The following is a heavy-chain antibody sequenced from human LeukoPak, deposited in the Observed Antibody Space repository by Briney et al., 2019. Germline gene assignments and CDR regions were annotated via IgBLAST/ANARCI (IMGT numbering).Heavy chain of an antibody. V-gene: IGHV4-31*03. D-gene: IGHD4-17*01. J-gene: IGHJ6*02. CDR1: GGSISSGGYY. CDR3: AGFDGDYDYYYGMDV. CDR2: IYYSGST. Sequence: SETLSLTCTVSGGSISSGGYYWSWIRQHPGKGLEWIGYIYYSGSTYYNPSLKSRVTISVDTSKNQFSLKLSSVTAADTAVYYCAGFDGDYDYYYGMDVWGQGTTVTVS.